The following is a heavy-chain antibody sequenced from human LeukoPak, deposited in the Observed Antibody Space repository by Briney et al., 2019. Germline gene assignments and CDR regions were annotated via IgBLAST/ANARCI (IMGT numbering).Heavy chain of an antibody. CDR1: GFTVSSNY. D-gene: IGHD5-18*01. Sequence: GGFLRLSCAASGFTVSSNYMSWVRQAPGKGLEWVSVIYSGGSTYYADSVKGRFTISRDNSKNTLYLQMNSLRAEDTAVYYCAREMDTAMVDDAFDIWGQGTMVTVSS. CDR3: AREMDTAMVDDAFDI. J-gene: IGHJ3*02. CDR2: IYSGGST. V-gene: IGHV3-66*01.